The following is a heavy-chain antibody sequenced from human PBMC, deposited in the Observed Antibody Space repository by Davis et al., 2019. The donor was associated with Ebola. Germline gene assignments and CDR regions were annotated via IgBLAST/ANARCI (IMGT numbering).Heavy chain of an antibody. Sequence: MPSETLSLTCTVSGASISSRDYYWGWIRQSPEKGLEWIMTFYYSGSSYYNPSLKSRVTISLDTSKNQFSLKLSSVTATDSALYYCARRPPRIAAAVRDWYFDLWGRGTLVTVSS. V-gene: IGHV4-39*01. CDR2: FYYSGSS. CDR3: ARRPPRIAAAVRDWYFDL. CDR1: GASISSRDYY. D-gene: IGHD6-13*01. J-gene: IGHJ2*01.